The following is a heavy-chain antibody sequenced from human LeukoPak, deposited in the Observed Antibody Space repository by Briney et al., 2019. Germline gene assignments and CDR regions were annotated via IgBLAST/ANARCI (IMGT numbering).Heavy chain of an antibody. CDR2: IERGGST. CDR3: ARGLGSGSYYNY. CDR1: GGSFSGYY. Sequence: SETLSLTCAIYGGSFSGYYRSWFRQSPGKGLEWIGEIERGGSTNYNPSLKSRPTISLDTSKNQFSLRLTSVTAADTAVYFCARGLGSGSYYNYWGQGTPVTVSS. J-gene: IGHJ4*01. D-gene: IGHD3-10*01. V-gene: IGHV4-34*01.